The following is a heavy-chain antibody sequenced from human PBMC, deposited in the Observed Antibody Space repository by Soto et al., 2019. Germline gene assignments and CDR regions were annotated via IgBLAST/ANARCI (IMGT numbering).Heavy chain of an antibody. V-gene: IGHV1-69*02. CDR3: ARSTVRGGWFDP. J-gene: IGHJ5*02. D-gene: IGHD4-4*01. CDR1: GGTFSSYT. CDR2: SIPILGIA. Sequence: QVQLVQSGAEVKKPGSSVKVSCKASGGTFSSYTISWVRQAPGQGLEWMGRSIPILGIANYAQKFQGRVTITADKSTCTAYMELSSLRSEDTAVYYCARSTVRGGWFDPWGQGTLVTVSS.